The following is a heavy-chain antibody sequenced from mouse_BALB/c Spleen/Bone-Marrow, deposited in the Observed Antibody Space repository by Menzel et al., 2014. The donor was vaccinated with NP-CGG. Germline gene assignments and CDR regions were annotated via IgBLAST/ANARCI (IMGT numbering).Heavy chain of an antibody. CDR1: GYTFTNKW. CDR3: ARGGHDFSLDY. J-gene: IGHJ4*01. V-gene: IGHV1-69*01. D-gene: IGHD2-4*01. Sequence: QVQLQQSGAEFVMPGASVKMSCKASGYTFTNKWMHWVKQRPGQGLEWIGAIDTSDSYINYNQKFKRKASLTADASSSTAYMHLSSLTSDDSAVYYCARGGHDFSLDYWGQGTSVIVSS. CDR2: IDTSDSYI.